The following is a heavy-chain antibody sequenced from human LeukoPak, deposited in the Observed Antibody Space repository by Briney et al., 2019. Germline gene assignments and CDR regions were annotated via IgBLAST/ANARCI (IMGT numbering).Heavy chain of an antibody. D-gene: IGHD4-17*01. CDR1: GGSISSGDYY. J-gene: IGHJ3*02. CDR3: ATYGDYVSDSFNI. V-gene: IGHV4-30-4*01. CDR2: IYYSGNT. Sequence: SETLSLTCTVSGGSISSGDYYWSWIRQPPGKGLEWIGYIYYSGNTYYNPFLKSRLTISVDTSKNQFSLKLGSVTAADTAVYYCATYGDYVSDSFNIWGQGTMVTVSS.